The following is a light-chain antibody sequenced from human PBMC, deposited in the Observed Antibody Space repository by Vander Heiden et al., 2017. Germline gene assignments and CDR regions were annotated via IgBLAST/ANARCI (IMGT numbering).Light chain of an antibody. CDR3: QVWDSSTDHVV. V-gene: IGLV3-21*02. CDR1: NIGSRP. Sequence: SSVLTQPPPVSVAPGQTARITCGGDNIGSRPVHRYQQKPGQAPVLVVYDDSDRPSGIPERFSGSNSGNTATLIISRVEAGDEADYGCQVWDSSTDHVVFGRGTKLSVL. J-gene: IGLJ2*01. CDR2: DDS.